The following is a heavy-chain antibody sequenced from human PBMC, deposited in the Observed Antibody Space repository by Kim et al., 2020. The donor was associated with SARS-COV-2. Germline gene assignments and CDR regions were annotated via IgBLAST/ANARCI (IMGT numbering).Heavy chain of an antibody. Sequence: NQSGSTHSNPSLKSRVTISVDTSKNQFSLKLSSVPAADTAVYYCASLWTSWGQGTLVTVSS. CDR3: ASLWTS. D-gene: IGHD1-1*01. V-gene: IGHV4-34*01. CDR2: NQSGST. J-gene: IGHJ5*02.